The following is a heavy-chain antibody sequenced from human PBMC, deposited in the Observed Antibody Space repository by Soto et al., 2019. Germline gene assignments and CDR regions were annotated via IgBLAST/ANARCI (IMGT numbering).Heavy chain of an antibody. V-gene: IGHV3-73*02. CDR1: GFTFSGSA. Sequence: EVQLVESGGGLVQPGGSLKLSCAASGFTFSGSAMHWVRQASGKGLEWVGRIRSKANSYATAYAASVKGRFTISRDDSKNTAYLQMNSLKTEDTAVYYCTRLQNEGGIAAAAPLNGGDYWGQGTLVTVSS. CDR2: IRSKANSYAT. D-gene: IGHD6-13*01. CDR3: TRLQNEGGIAAAAPLNGGDY. J-gene: IGHJ4*02.